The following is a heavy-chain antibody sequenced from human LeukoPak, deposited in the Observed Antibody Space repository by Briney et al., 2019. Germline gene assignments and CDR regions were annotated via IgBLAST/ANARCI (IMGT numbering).Heavy chain of an antibody. Sequence: GSLRLSCAASGFTFSTYGVYWVRQAPGRGLEWVSSNSGGSSYYAASVKSRFTISRDNSKNTRSLHMYTLRGEDTAVYYCAKDHKANYRSSWHKGIRSSSYMDVWGKGTTVTVSS. V-gene: IGHV3-23*01. CDR1: GFTFSTYG. D-gene: IGHD6-13*01. CDR3: AKDHKANYRSSWHKGIRSSSYMDV. J-gene: IGHJ6*03. CDR2: NSGGSS.